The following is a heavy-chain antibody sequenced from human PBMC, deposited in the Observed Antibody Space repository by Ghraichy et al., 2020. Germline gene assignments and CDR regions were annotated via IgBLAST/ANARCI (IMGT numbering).Heavy chain of an antibody. CDR1: GFTFSSYV. CDR3: AKGIAAGTSTISYYYNGMDV. Sequence: GGSLRLSCVASGFTFSSYVLSWVRQAPGKGLEWVSAISGSGDSTYYPDSVKGRFTISRDNAKNTLYLQMNSLRVEDTAVYYCAKGIAAGTSTISYYYNGMDVWGQRSTVTVSS. J-gene: IGHJ6*02. CDR2: ISGSGDST. D-gene: IGHD6-13*01. V-gene: IGHV3-23*01.